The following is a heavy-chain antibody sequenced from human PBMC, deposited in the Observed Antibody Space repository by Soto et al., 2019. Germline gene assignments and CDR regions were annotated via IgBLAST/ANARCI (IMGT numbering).Heavy chain of an antibody. V-gene: IGHV4-31*03. CDR3: AREYGSSLGNWIDS. CDR1: GDSISSGGYY. CDR2: VYYSGST. J-gene: IGHJ5*01. Sequence: SETLSLTCSVSGDSISSGGYYWSWIRQHPGKGLEWIGYVYYSGSTDYNSSLKSRVTISLDTSKTQFSLKLSSVTAADTAVYYCAREYGSSLGNWIDSWGQGTLVTVS. D-gene: IGHD6-19*01.